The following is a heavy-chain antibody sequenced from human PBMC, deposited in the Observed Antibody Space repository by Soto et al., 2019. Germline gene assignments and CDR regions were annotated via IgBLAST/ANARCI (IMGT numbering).Heavy chain of an antibody. V-gene: IGHV1-8*01. CDR3: ARDPFYGWFDS. CDR1: GHTLASYD. D-gene: IGHD3-16*01. J-gene: IGHJ5*01. Sequence: QVQLVQSGAEVRKPGASVKVSCKASGHTLASYDINWVRQATVQGLEWMGWMTPDSGDTGYAQKFQGRVTMTWDTSITTAYMELSSLRSDDTAVYYCARDPFYGWFDSWGQGTLVTVSS. CDR2: MTPDSGDT.